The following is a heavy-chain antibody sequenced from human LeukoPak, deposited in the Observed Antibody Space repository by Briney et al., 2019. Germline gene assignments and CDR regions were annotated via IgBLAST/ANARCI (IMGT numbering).Heavy chain of an antibody. CDR3: ANLSGKRDYYDSSGYLDY. Sequence: GGSLRLSCAASGFTFSSYGMHWVRQAPGKGLEWVAFIRYDGSNKYYADSVKGRFTISRDNSKNTLYLQMNSLRAEDTAVYYCANLSGKRDYYDSSGYLDYWGQGTLVTVSS. D-gene: IGHD3-22*01. CDR2: IRYDGSNK. V-gene: IGHV3-30*02. J-gene: IGHJ4*02. CDR1: GFTFSSYG.